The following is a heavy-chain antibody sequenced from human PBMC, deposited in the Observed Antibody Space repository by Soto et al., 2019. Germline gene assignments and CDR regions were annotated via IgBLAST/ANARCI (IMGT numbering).Heavy chain of an antibody. D-gene: IGHD6-13*01. CDR2: TYYRSKWYN. CDR3: ARDGIAAAGTDLYYYYGMDV. Sequence: SQTLSLTCVISGDSVSSNSAAWNWIRQSPSRGLEWLGRTYYRSKWYNDYAVSVKSRITINPDTSKNQFSLQLNSVTPEDTAVYYCARDGIAAAGTDLYYYYGMDVWGQGTTVTVSS. J-gene: IGHJ6*02. V-gene: IGHV6-1*01. CDR1: GDSVSSNSAA.